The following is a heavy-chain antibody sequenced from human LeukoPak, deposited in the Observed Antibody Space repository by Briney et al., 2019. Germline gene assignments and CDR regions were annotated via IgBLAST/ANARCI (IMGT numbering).Heavy chain of an antibody. J-gene: IGHJ3*02. CDR2: IKQDGSEK. V-gene: IGHV3-7*03. D-gene: IGHD1-26*01. CDR1: GFTFSSYW. CDR3: ARDDQAVGAAVDALDI. Sequence: PGGSLRLSCAASGFTFSSYWMSWVRQAPGKGLEWVANIKQDGSEKYYVDSVKGRFTISRDNAKNSLYLQMNSLRAEDTAVYYCARDDQAVGAAVDALDIWGQGTMVTVSS.